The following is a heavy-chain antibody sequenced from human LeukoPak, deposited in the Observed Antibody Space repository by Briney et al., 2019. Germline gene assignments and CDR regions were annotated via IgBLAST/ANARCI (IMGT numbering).Heavy chain of an antibody. J-gene: IGHJ4*02. D-gene: IGHD3-22*01. Sequence: SETLSLTCTVSDASISTYYWSWIRQPAGKGLEWIGHISSSGNTNYNPSLKSRVTMSVDTSTRQFALKLSSVTAADTAVYYCARQTFSSGYRIFDYWGQGTLVTVSS. CDR1: DASISTYY. CDR2: ISSSGNT. V-gene: IGHV4-4*07. CDR3: ARQTFSSGYRIFDY.